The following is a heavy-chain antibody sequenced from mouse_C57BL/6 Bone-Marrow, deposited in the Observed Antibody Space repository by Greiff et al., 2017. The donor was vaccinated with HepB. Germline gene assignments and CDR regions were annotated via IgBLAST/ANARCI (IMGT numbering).Heavy chain of an antibody. J-gene: IGHJ4*01. V-gene: IGHV5-12*01. CDR1: GFTFSDYY. CDR3: ARHGYYGKGEYYYAMDY. Sequence: EVKLVESGGGLVQPGGSLKLSCAASGFTFSDYYMYWVRQTPEKRLEWVAYISNGGGSTYYPDTVKGRFTISRDNAKNTLYLQMSRLKSEDTAMYYCARHGYYGKGEYYYAMDYWGQGTSVTVSS. D-gene: IGHD2-1*01. CDR2: ISNGGGST.